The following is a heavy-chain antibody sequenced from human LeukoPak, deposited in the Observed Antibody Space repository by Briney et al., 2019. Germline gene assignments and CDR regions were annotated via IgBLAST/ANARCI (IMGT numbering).Heavy chain of an antibody. CDR2: ITSSSRTI. Sequence: GGSLRLSCVASGFTFSSSEMNWVRQAPGKGLEWTSYITSSSRTIWYADSVKGRFTISRDNAKNSLYLQMNSLRAEDTAVYYCARTKEMATISYFDSWGQGTLVTVSS. V-gene: IGHV3-48*03. D-gene: IGHD5-24*01. CDR3: ARTKEMATISYFDS. CDR1: GFTFSSSE. J-gene: IGHJ4*02.